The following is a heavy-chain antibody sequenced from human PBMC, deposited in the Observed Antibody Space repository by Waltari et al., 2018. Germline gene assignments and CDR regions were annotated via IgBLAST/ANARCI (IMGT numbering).Heavy chain of an antibody. CDR2: IYYSRRT. CDR3: AREYSRYYFDY. D-gene: IGHD6-13*01. Sequence: QLQLQESGPGLVKPSETLSLTCTVSGGSISSSSYYWGGIRQPPGKGLEWIGSIYYSRRTYDDPSLKSRVTISVDTSNNQFSMKLSSVTAADTAVYYCAREYSRYYFDYWGQGTLVTVSS. CDR1: GGSISSSSYY. J-gene: IGHJ4*02. V-gene: IGHV4-39*07.